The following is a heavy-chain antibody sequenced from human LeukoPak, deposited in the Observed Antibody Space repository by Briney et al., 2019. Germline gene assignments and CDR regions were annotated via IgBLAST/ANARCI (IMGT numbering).Heavy chain of an antibody. Sequence: ASVEVSCKASGYTFTAYYMHWMRQAPGQGLEWMGWINPNSGGTNYAQKFQGRVTMTRDTSISTAYMELSRLRSDDAAEYYCARVVYEYYDFWSGPDRFDYWGQGTLVTVSS. CDR2: INPNSGGT. D-gene: IGHD3-3*01. J-gene: IGHJ4*02. V-gene: IGHV1-2*02. CDR1: GYTFTAYY. CDR3: ARVVYEYYDFWSGPDRFDY.